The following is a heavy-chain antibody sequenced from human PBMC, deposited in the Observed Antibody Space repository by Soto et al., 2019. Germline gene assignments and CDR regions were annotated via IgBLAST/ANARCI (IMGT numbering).Heavy chain of an antibody. Sequence: EMQLLQSGGGLVQPGGSLRLSCAASGFTFSNYAMSWFRQAPGKGLEWVSVITGSGGSTFYADSVKGRFTISRDISENTLLLQMNGLRVEDTAMYYCAKGWMATVTYSDYWGQGTLVTVSS. J-gene: IGHJ4*02. CDR2: ITGSGGST. CDR1: GFTFSNYA. CDR3: AKGWMATVTYSDY. V-gene: IGHV3-23*01. D-gene: IGHD4-17*01.